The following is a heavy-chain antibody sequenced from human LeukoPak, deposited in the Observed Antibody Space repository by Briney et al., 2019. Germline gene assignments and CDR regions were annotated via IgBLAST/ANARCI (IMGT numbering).Heavy chain of an antibody. V-gene: IGHV4-31*03. CDR3: ARDRHDYSKNSYYMDV. D-gene: IGHD4-11*01. Sequence: PSETLSLTCTVSSGSISSGGYYWSWIRQHPGKGLEWIGYIYYSGSTYYNPPLKSRVTISVDTSKNQFSLKLSSVTAADTAVYYCARDRHDYSKNSYYMDVWGKGTTVTVSS. CDR2: IYYSGST. CDR1: SGSISSGGYY. J-gene: IGHJ6*03.